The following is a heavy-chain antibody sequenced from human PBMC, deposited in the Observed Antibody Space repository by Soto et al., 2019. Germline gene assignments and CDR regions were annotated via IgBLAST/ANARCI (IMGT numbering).Heavy chain of an antibody. Sequence: QVQLVQSGAEVKKPGSSVKVSCKASGGTFSNYAITWVRQAPGQGLEWLGRIIPIFGSANYAQKFQGRVTITAXXXTXXAYMELSSLRSDDTAVYYCATDGGKDGYFGNWFDPWGQGTLVTVPS. J-gene: IGHJ5*02. V-gene: IGHV1-69*15. CDR3: ATDGGKDGYFGNWFDP. D-gene: IGHD5-12*01. CDR1: GGTFSNYA. CDR2: IIPIFGSA.